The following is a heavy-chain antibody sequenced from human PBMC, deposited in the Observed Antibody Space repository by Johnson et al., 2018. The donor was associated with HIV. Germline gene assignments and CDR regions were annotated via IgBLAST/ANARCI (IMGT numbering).Heavy chain of an antibody. D-gene: IGHD1-26*01. CDR1: GFTFSSYG. V-gene: IGHV3-33*06. J-gene: IGHJ3*02. CDR3: AKERSGSYSGADAFDI. Sequence: QVQLVESGGCVVQPGRSLRLSCAASGFTFSSYGMHWVRQAPGKGLEWVAVIWYDGSNKYYADSVKGRFTISRDNSKNTLYLQMNSLRAEDTAVYYCAKERSGSYSGADAFDIWGQGTMVTVSS. CDR2: IWYDGSNK.